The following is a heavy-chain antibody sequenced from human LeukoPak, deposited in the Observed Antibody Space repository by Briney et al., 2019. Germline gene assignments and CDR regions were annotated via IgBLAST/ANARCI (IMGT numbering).Heavy chain of an antibody. Sequence: PSETLSLTCAVYGGSFSGYYWSWIRQPPGKGLEWIGEINHSGSTNYNPSLKSRVTISVDTSKNQFSLRLSSVTAADTAVYYCARNSGSYGTENPGHLDYWGQGTLVTVSS. V-gene: IGHV4-34*01. CDR3: ARNSGSYGTENPGHLDY. J-gene: IGHJ4*02. D-gene: IGHD1-26*01. CDR1: GGSFSGYY. CDR2: INHSGST.